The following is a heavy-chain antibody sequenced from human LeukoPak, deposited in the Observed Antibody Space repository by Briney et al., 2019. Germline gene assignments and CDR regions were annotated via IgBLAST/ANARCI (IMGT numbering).Heavy chain of an antibody. CDR1: GGSISSYS. CDR3: VTRPDGRGTGPTENSPFDI. V-gene: IGHV4-4*07. CDR2: IYTSGST. J-gene: IGHJ3*02. D-gene: IGHD1-1*01. Sequence: PSETLSLTCTVSGGSISSYSWAWIRQPAGKGLEWIGRIYTSGSTNSNPSLRGRVTMSLDTSKNQLFLRLRSATAADTAVYYCVTRPDGRGTGPTENSPFDIWGQGTVVTVSS.